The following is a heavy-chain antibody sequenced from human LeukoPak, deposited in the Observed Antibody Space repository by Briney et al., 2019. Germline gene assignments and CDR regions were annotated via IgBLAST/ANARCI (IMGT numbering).Heavy chain of an antibody. CDR1: GGSFSSSY. D-gene: IGHD1-26*01. CDR3: ARGYSGNYLRFDP. J-gene: IGHJ5*02. Sequence: SETLSLTCTVSGGSFSSSYWSWIRQPAGKGLEWIGRIYTSGSTNFNPSLKSRVTISIDKSKTQISLKLNSVTAADTAVYYCARGYSGNYLRFDPWGQGTLVTVSS. V-gene: IGHV4-4*07. CDR2: IYTSGST.